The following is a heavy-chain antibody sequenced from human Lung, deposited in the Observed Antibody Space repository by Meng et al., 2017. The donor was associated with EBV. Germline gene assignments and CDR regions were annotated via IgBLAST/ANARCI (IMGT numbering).Heavy chain of an antibody. V-gene: IGHV4-34*01. Sequence: VPLQQGGAGLLKPSDTQSLTFAGYGGSFSGSFNGYYWSWIRQAPGKGLEWIGEINDSVSTDYNPSLKIRLTISVDRSNSQFSLELSSVTAADTAVYYCARSTFDYWGQGTLVTVSS. J-gene: IGHJ4*02. CDR3: ARSTFDY. CDR1: GGSFSGSFNGYY. D-gene: IGHD1-26*01. CDR2: INDSVST.